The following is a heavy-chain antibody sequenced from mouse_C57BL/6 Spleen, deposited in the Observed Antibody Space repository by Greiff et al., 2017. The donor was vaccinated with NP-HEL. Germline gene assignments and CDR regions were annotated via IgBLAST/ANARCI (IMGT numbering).Heavy chain of an antibody. CDR3: ARRGFTTVVANAMDY. V-gene: IGHV5-17*01. CDR2: ISSGSSTI. D-gene: IGHD1-1*01. Sequence: EVMLVESGGGLVKPGGSLKLSCAASGFTFSDYGMHWVRQAPEKGLEWVAYISSGSSTIYYADKVKGRFTISRDNAKNTLFLQMTSLRSEDTAMYYCARRGFTTVVANAMDYWGQGTSVTVSS. J-gene: IGHJ4*01. CDR1: GFTFSDYG.